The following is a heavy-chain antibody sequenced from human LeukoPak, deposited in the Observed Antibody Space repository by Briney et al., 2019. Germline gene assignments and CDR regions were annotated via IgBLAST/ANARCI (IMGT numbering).Heavy chain of an antibody. V-gene: IGHV3-23*01. CDR3: AEAAGGSSDY. D-gene: IGHD3-16*01. J-gene: IGHJ4*02. CDR2: ISGSGAGT. Sequence: QTGGSLRLSCAASGFTFSNSAMNWVRQAPGKGLEWVSTISGSGAGTYYADSVKGRFTISRDNSKNTLYLQMNSLRAEDTAVYYCAEAAGGSSDYWGRGTLVTVSS. CDR1: GFTFSNSA.